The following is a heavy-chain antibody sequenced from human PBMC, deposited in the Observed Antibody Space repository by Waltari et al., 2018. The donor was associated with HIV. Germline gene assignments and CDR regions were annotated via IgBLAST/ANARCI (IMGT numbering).Heavy chain of an antibody. CDR3: ARGLGGMAAPFDH. CDR1: GDSISSSNSY. V-gene: IGHV4-39*07. Sequence: QVQLQESGPRLVKPSEPLSLSCTVSGDSISSSNSYWGWIRQPPGKGLEWIGSMYYSGSTYYNPSLKGRVTISLDTSKNQFSLKLTSVTAADTAIYFCARGLGGMAAPFDHWGQGTLVTVSS. J-gene: IGHJ4*02. CDR2: MYYSGST. D-gene: IGHD3-9*01.